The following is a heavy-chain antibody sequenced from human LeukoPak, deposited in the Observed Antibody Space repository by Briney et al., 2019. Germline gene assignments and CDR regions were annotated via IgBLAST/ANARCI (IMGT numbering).Heavy chain of an antibody. J-gene: IGHJ6*03. D-gene: IGHD2-15*01. CDR1: GYTFTGYY. V-gene: IGHV1-2*02. Sequence: ASVKVSCKASGYTFTGYYMHWVRQAPGQGLEWMGWINPNSGGTNYAQKFQGGVTMTRDTSNSTAYMELSRLRSDDTAVYYCARDSTGYCSGGSCPKYYYYYMDVWGKGTTVTISS. CDR2: INPNSGGT. CDR3: ARDSTGYCSGGSCPKYYYYYMDV.